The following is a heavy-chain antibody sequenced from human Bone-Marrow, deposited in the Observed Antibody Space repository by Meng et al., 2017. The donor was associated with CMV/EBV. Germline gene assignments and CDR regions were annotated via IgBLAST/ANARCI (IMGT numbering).Heavy chain of an antibody. CDR3: ARDLGDFYYYGMDV. J-gene: IGHJ6*02. Sequence: EGSLLSCAASGFTFSDYYMSWIRQAPGKGLEWVSYISSSGSTIYYADSVKGRFTISRDNAKNSLYLQMNSLRAEDTAVYYCARDLGDFYYYGMDVWGQGTTVTVSS. CDR1: GFTFSDYY. CDR2: ISSSGSTI. V-gene: IGHV3-11*01.